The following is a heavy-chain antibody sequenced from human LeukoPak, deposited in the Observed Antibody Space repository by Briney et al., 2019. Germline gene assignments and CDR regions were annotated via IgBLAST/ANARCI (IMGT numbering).Heavy chain of an antibody. CDR1: GFTFSSYG. D-gene: IGHD6-13*01. CDR3: AKDIGSSWQMGTHIDY. J-gene: IGHJ4*02. CDR2: ISGSGGST. V-gene: IGHV3-23*01. Sequence: PGGSLRLSCAASGFTFSSYGMSWVRQAPGKGLEWVSAISGSGGSTYYADSVKGRFTISRDNSKNTLYLQMNSLRAEDMALYYCAKDIGSSWQMGTHIDYWGQGTLVTVSS.